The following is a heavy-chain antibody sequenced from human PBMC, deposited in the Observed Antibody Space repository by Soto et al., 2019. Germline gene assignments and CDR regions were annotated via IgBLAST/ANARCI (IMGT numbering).Heavy chain of an antibody. CDR3: AKTPLRVGPIDY. CDR2: ISGRGDNT. J-gene: IGHJ4*02. CDR1: GFIFRNYV. V-gene: IGHV3-23*01. D-gene: IGHD2-15*01. Sequence: DVQLLDSGGGLVQPGGSLRLSCAASGFIFRNYVMGWARKTQGKGLEWFSGISGRGDNTYYADSVKGRFTVSRDNSKNTLYLQMDSLRAEDTAVYYCAKTPLRVGPIDYWGQGTLVTVSS.